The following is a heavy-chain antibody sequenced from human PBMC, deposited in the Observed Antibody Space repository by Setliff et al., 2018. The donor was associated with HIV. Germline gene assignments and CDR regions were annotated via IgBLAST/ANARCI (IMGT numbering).Heavy chain of an antibody. V-gene: IGHV4-31*03. D-gene: IGHD3-9*01. J-gene: IGHJ4*02. CDR1: GVSITTDGYY. Sequence: SETLSLTCSVSGVSITTDGYYWSWIRHYPGKGLEWIGYMYHSGSTYYNASLASRLIMSLDPSKNQFSLRLNSMTAADTAMYYCAGGRYFRDIRDSRFDFWGQGMLVTVSS. CDR3: AGGRYFRDIRDSRFDF. CDR2: MYHSGST.